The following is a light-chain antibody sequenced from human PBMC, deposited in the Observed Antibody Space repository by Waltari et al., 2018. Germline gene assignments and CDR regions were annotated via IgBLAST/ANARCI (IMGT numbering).Light chain of an antibody. V-gene: IGLV2-14*03. CDR1: SSDVGGYNY. CDR2: VVS. Sequence: QSALTQPASVSGSPGQSITISCTGTSSDVGGYNYVSWYQQHPGKPPKLMIFVVSDRPSGVSDRFSGSKSGNTTSLTISGLRAEGEAAYYCSSCTSSGASPGVFGGGTTLTVL. CDR3: SSCTSSGASPGV. J-gene: IGLJ3*02.